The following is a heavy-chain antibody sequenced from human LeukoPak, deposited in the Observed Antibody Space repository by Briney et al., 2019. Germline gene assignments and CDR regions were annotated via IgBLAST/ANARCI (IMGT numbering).Heavy chain of an antibody. Sequence: ASVKVSCKASGYTFTSYCMHWVRQAPGQGLEWMGIINPSGGSTSYAQKFQGRVTMTRDTSTSTVYMELSSLRSEDTAVYYCARVGCSGGSCYLRYYYYGMDVWGQGTTVTVSS. CDR3: ARVGCSGGSCYLRYYYYGMDV. D-gene: IGHD2-15*01. V-gene: IGHV1-46*01. CDR1: GYTFTSYC. J-gene: IGHJ6*02. CDR2: INPSGGST.